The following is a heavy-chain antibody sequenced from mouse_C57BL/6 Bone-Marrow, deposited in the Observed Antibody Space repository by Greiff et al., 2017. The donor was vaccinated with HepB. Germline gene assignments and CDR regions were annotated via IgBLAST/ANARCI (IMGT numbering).Heavy chain of an antibody. Sequence: VQLQQPGAELVKPGASVKLSCKASGYTFTSYWMHWVKQRPGQGLEWIGMIHPNSGSTNYNEKFKSKATLTVDKSSSTAYMQLSSLTSEDSAVYYCARCYYCGRIDYWGQGTTLTVSS. V-gene: IGHV1-64*01. CDR2: IHPNSGST. D-gene: IGHD1-1*01. CDR1: GYTFTSYW. CDR3: ARCYYCGRIDY. J-gene: IGHJ2*01.